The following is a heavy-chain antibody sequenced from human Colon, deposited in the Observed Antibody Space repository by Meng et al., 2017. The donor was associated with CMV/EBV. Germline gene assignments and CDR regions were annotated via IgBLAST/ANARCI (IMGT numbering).Heavy chain of an antibody. CDR1: GFSLTTTGAG. J-gene: IGHJ4*02. D-gene: IGHD2-8*02. CDR3: ARHSLTILTD. Sequence: STLKESGPALVKPTKTLTLPCTFSGFSLTTTGAGVAWVRQPPGKAPELLALIHWDDDKRYSPSLKNRLNITKDTSKNQVVLSMTDLDPADTGTFYCARHSLTILTDWGQGALVTVSS. V-gene: IGHV2-5*02. CDR2: IHWDDDK.